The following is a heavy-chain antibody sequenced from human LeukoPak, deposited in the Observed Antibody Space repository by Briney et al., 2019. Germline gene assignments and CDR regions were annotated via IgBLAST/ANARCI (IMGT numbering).Heavy chain of an antibody. V-gene: IGHV3-23*01. CDR2: ITKNGDTA. J-gene: IGHJ4*02. CDR3: AKETSSSFDY. Sequence: GGSLRLSCAGSGFTFSAFAMSWVRQAPGRGLEWVSTITKNGDTAYYEDSVKGRFTISRDNSKNTLYLQMNSLRAEDTAVYYCAKETSSSFDYWGQGTLVTVSS. CDR1: GFTFSAFA. D-gene: IGHD6-6*01.